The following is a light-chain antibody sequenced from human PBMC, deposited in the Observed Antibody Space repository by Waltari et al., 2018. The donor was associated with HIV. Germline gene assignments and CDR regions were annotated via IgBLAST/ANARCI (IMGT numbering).Light chain of an antibody. Sequence: QSALTQPASVSGSPGQSITISCIGTSSDVGNYNLVSWYQQHPGKAPKLMIYEVSKRPSGVSNRFSGSKSGNTVSLTISGLQADDEADYYCCSYATSSTSLYVFGTGTKVTVL. J-gene: IGLJ1*01. CDR3: CSYATSSTSLYV. CDR1: SSDVGNYNL. CDR2: EVS. V-gene: IGLV2-23*02.